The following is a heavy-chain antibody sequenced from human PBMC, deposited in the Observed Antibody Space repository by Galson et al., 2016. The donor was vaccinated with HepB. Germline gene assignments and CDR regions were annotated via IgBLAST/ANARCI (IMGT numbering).Heavy chain of an antibody. D-gene: IGHD3-22*01. CDR3: ARTYYDTSGYPLMGA. CDR2: ILPIFGTP. Sequence: SCKASGGTFSSSYATSWVRQAPGQGLEWMGAILPIFGTPEYAQKFQGRVTMTADESTNTAYMELSSLKSEDTAVYYCARTYYDTSGYPLMGAWGQGTTVIVSS. V-gene: IGHV1-69*01. CDR1: GGTFSSSYA. J-gene: IGHJ6*02.